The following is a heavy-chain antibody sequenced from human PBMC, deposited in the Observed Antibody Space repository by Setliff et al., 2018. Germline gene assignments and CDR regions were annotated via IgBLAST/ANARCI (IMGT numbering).Heavy chain of an antibody. CDR3: ARDNVDTAMGLSYYYYYYMDV. CDR1: GGSFSDSY. D-gene: IGHD5-18*01. V-gene: IGHV4-34*01. J-gene: IGHJ6*03. CDR2: INYLGNT. Sequence: SETLSLTCAVYGGSFSDSYWSWIRQPPGKGLEWIGDINYLGNTNYNPSLKTRVTISVDTSKNQFSLKLSSVTAADTAVYYCARDNVDTAMGLSYYYYYYMDVWGKGTTVTVSS.